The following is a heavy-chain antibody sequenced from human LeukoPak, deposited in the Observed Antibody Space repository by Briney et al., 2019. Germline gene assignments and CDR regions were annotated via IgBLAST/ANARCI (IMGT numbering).Heavy chain of an antibody. Sequence: PGGSLRLSCAASGFTFSSYSMNWVRQAPGKGLEWVSSISSSSSYIYYADSVKGRFTISRGNAKNSLYLQMNSLRAEDTAVYYCAREDSGSFQAQPPHYFDCWGQGTLVTVSS. CDR1: GFTFSSYS. D-gene: IGHD1-26*01. CDR2: ISSSSSYI. J-gene: IGHJ4*02. CDR3: AREDSGSFQAQPPHYFDC. V-gene: IGHV3-21*01.